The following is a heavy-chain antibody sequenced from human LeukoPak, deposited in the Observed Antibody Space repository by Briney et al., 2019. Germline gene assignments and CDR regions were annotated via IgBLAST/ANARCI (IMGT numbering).Heavy chain of an antibody. CDR3: ARALGSYGMDV. V-gene: IGHV3-13*01. D-gene: IGHD3-10*01. CDR2: IGTAGDT. CDR1: GFTFSSYD. Sequence: PGGSLRLSCAASGFTFSSYDMHWVRQATGKGLEWVSAIGTAGDTYYPGSVKGRFTISRENAKNSLYLQMNSLRAGDTAVYYCARALGSYGMDVWGQGTTVTVSS. J-gene: IGHJ6*02.